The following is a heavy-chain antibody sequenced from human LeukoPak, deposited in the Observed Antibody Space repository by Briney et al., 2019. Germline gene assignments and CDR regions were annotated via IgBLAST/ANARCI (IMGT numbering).Heavy chain of an antibody. CDR2: VHSSGST. CDR3: ARRSSMENFYDQ. CDR1: GASMTTYY. V-gene: IGHV4-4*07. Sequence: SETLSLTCTVSGASMTTYYWSWIRQPAGKGLEWIGHVHSSGSTNYNPSLKSRVTMSVDTSKNQFSLKVSSVTAVDTALYYCARRSSMENFYDQWGQGTLVTVSS. J-gene: IGHJ4*02. D-gene: IGHD2-2*01.